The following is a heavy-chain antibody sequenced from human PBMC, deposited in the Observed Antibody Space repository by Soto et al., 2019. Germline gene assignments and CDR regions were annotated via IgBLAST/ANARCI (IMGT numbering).Heavy chain of an antibody. J-gene: IGHJ2*01. Sequence: QVQLVQSGAEVKKPGASVKVSCKVSGYTLTELSMHWVRQAPGKGLEWMGGFDPEDGETIYAQKFQGRVTMTEDTSTDTAYMELSSLRSEDTAVYYCARDPSRGSDWARYLDLWGRGTLVTVSS. CDR3: ARDPSRGSDWARYLDL. CDR2: FDPEDGET. D-gene: IGHD1-26*01. CDR1: GYTLTELS. V-gene: IGHV1-24*01.